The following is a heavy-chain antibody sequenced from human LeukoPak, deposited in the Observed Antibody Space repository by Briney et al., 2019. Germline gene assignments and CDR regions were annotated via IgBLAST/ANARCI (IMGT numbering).Heavy chain of an antibody. CDR1: GGTFSSYA. CDR3: ARAITMVRGVICWFYP. J-gene: IGHJ5*02. V-gene: IGHV1-69*13. Sequence: SVKVSCKASGGTFSSYAISWVRQAPGQGLEWMGGIIPIFGTADYAQKFQGRVTITADESTSTAYMEQSSLRSEDTAVYYCARAITMVRGVICWFYPWGQGTLVTVSS. D-gene: IGHD3-10*01. CDR2: IIPIFGTA.